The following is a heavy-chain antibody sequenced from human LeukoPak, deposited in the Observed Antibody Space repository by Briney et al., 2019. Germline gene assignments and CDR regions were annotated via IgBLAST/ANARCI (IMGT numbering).Heavy chain of an antibody. D-gene: IGHD6-19*01. CDR1: GGSTSSYY. Sequence: SETLSLTCTVSGGSTSSYYWSWIRQPPGKGLEWIGYIYYSGSTNYNPSLKSRVTMSVDTSKNQFSLKLSSVTAADTAVYYCAREDSSGWYDYWGQGTLVTVSS. CDR3: AREDSSGWYDY. CDR2: IYYSGST. V-gene: IGHV4-59*01. J-gene: IGHJ4*02.